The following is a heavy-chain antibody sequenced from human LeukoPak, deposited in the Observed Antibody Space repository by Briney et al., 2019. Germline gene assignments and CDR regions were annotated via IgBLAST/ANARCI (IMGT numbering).Heavy chain of an antibody. CDR3: ARDLGWEDYDYVWGSYGAFDI. Sequence: ASVKVSCKASGYTFTSYYMHWVRQAPGQGLEWMGIINPSGGSTSYAQKSQGKVTMTRDMSASTAYMELSSLRSEDMAVYYCARDLGWEDYDYVWGSYGAFDIWGQGTMVTVSS. D-gene: IGHD3-16*01. V-gene: IGHV1-46*01. J-gene: IGHJ3*02. CDR1: GYTFTSYY. CDR2: INPSGGST.